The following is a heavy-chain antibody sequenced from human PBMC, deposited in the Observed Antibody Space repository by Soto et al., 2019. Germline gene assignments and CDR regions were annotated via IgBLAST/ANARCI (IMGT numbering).Heavy chain of an antibody. V-gene: IGHV3-21*01. Sequence: VGSLRLSCAAAGFTFSSYSMNWVRQAPGKGLEWVSSISSSSSYIYYADSVKGRFTISRDNAKNSLYLQMHSLRAEDRDVYYCARDPEQLGFDHWGQGTLVTVSS. J-gene: IGHJ5*02. CDR2: ISSSSSYI. CDR1: GFTFSSYS. D-gene: IGHD6-6*01. CDR3: ARDPEQLGFDH.